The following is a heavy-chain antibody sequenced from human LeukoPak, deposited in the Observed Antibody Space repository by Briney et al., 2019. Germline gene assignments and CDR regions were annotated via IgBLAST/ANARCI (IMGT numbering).Heavy chain of an antibody. V-gene: IGHV3-11*01. J-gene: IGHJ4*02. CDR3: ARDFKAYLYFDY. CDR1: GFTFDDYA. Sequence: GGSLRLSCAASGFTFDDYAMHWVRQAPGKGLEWVSYISSSGSTIYYADSVKGRFTISRDNAKNSLYLQMNSLRAEDTAVYYCARDFKAYLYFDYWGQGTLVTVSS. CDR2: ISSSGSTI.